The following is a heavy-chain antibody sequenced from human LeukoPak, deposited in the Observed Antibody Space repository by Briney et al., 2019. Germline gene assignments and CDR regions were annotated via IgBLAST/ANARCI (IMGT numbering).Heavy chain of an antibody. D-gene: IGHD6-13*01. J-gene: IGHJ4*02. CDR3: AKDAPRSSWYFRLDS. Sequence: PGGSLRLSCAASGFTFSSYAMSWVRQAPGKGLEWVSVISSTGGSIYYADSVKGRFTISRDDSKNTLYLQMNSLRAEDTAVYYCAKDAPRSSWYFRLDSWGQGTLVTVSS. CDR1: GFTFSSYA. CDR2: ISSTGGSI. V-gene: IGHV3-23*01.